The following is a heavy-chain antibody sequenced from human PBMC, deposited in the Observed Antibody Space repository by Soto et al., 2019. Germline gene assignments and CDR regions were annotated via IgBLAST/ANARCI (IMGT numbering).Heavy chain of an antibody. V-gene: IGHV2-5*02. CDR1: GFSLSTSGVG. CDR3: AHSKIHSLPHFFDY. J-gene: IGHJ4*02. CDR2: IYWDDDK. D-gene: IGHD2-21*02. Sequence: QITLKESGPTLVKPTQTLTLTCTFSGFSLSTSGVGVGWIRQPPGKALEWLALIYWDDDKRYSPSLKSRLTITKDTSKNQVVLTMTNMDPVDTATYYCAHSKIHSLPHFFDYWGQGTLVTVSS.